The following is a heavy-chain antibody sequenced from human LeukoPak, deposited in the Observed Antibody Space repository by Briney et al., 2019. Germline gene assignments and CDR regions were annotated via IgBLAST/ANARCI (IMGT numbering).Heavy chain of an antibody. CDR1: GFTFSSYG. V-gene: IGHV3-30*02. Sequence: GGSLRLSCAASGFTFSSYGMHWVRQAPGKGLEWVAFIRYDGSNKYYADSVKGRFTISRDNSKNTLYLQMNSLRAEDMAVYCCAKDLRDYYDSSGQPDWGQGTLVTVSS. CDR2: IRYDGSNK. CDR3: AKDLRDYYDSSGQPD. J-gene: IGHJ4*02. D-gene: IGHD3-22*01.